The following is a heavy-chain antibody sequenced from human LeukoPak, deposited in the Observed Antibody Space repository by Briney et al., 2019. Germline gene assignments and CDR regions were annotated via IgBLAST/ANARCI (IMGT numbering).Heavy chain of an antibody. Sequence: GASVKVSCKASGYTXXXXXXDXXXXXXGXGXXWXGWISPYNGNTNYEQKLQGRVTMTTDTSTSTAYMELRSLRSDDTAMYYCARRYSGSYWFDPWGQGTLVTVSS. J-gene: IGHJ5*02. V-gene: IGHV1-18*01. CDR3: ARRYSGSYWFDP. CDR1: GYTXXXXX. D-gene: IGHD1-26*01. CDR2: ISPYNGNT.